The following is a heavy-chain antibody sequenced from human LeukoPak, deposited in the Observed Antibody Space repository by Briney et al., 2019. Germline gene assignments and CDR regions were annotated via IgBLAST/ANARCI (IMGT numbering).Heavy chain of an antibody. V-gene: IGHV3-74*01. J-gene: IGHJ4*02. CDR2: INSDGSST. CDR3: ARDPWVGYCSGGSCSRAY. Sequence: GGSLRLSCAASGFTFSSYWMHWVRQAPGKGLVWVSRINSDGSSTSYADSVKGRFTISRDNAKNTLYLQMNSLRAEDTAAYYCARDPWVGYCSGGSCSRAYWGQGTLVTVSS. CDR1: GFTFSSYW. D-gene: IGHD2-15*01.